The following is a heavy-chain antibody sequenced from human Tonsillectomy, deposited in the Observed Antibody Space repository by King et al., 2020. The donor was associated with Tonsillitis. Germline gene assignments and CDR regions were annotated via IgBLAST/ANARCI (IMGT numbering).Heavy chain of an antibody. D-gene: IGHD3-10*01. V-gene: IGHV3-30*02. Sequence: VQLVESGGGVVQPGGSLRLSCAASGFTFSSYGMHWVRQAPGKGLEWVAFIRYDGSNKYYADSVKGRFTISRDNSKNTLYLQMNSLRAEDTAVYYCATDRIAYSGSYDDYYYYYGMDVWGQGTTVTVSS. CDR2: IRYDGSNK. CDR3: ATDRIAYSGSYDDYYYYYGMDV. CDR1: GFTFSSYG. J-gene: IGHJ6*02.